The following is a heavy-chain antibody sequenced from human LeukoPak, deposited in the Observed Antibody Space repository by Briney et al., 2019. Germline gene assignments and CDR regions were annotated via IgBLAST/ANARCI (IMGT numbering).Heavy chain of an antibody. D-gene: IGHD5-18*01. CDR2: INPNSGGT. CDR1: GYTFTGYY. Sequence: ASVKVSCKASGYTFTGYYMHWVRQAPGQGLEWMGWINPNSGGTNYAQKFQGRVTMTRDKSVSTAYLELSRLRSDDTAGYLFARDVGIQLWFVYWGQGTLVTASS. CDR3: ARDVGIQLWFVY. J-gene: IGHJ4*02. V-gene: IGHV1-2*02.